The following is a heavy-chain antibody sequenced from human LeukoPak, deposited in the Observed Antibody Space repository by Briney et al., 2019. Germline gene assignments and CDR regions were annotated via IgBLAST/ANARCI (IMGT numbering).Heavy chain of an antibody. CDR2: IYYSGST. J-gene: IGHJ1*01. D-gene: IGHD6-13*01. V-gene: IGHV4-31*03. CDR1: GGSISSGGYY. CDR3: AKDGFGGQQLHSFQY. Sequence: SQTLSLTCTVSGGSISSGGYYWSWIRQHPGKGLEWIGYIYYSGSTYYNPSLKSRVTISVDTSKNQFSLKLSSVTAADTAVYYCAKDGFGGQQLHSFQYWGQGTLVTVSS.